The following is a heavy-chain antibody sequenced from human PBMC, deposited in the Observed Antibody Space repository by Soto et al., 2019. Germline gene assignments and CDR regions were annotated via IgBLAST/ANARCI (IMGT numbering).Heavy chain of an antibody. V-gene: IGHV4-34*01. CDR1: GGSFSGYY. CDR3: ARESHDILTGPPWVWYFDL. J-gene: IGHJ2*01. CDR2: INDRGSI. Sequence: QVQLQQWGAGPLRPLETLSLTCGVSGGSFSGYYWAWIRQSPGKGLEWIGEINDRGSINYNPSLTMRVSISVDTSNNHYSLSLGAVTAADTAVYYCARESHDILTGPPWVWYFDLWGRGTLVTVSS. D-gene: IGHD3-9*01.